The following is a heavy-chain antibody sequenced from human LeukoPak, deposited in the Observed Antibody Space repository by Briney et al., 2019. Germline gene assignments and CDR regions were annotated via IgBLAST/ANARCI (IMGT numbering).Heavy chain of an antibody. CDR3: ARDFGDSWRGSHWFDP. D-gene: IGHD3-3*01. CDR1: GYTFTSYG. Sequence: EASVKVSCKASGYTFTSYGISWVRQAPGQGLEWMGWISAYNGNTNYAQKFQGRVTMTRDTSISTAYMELSRLRSDDTAVYYCARDFGDSWRGSHWFDPWGQGTLVTVSS. V-gene: IGHV1-18*01. CDR2: ISAYNGNT. J-gene: IGHJ5*02.